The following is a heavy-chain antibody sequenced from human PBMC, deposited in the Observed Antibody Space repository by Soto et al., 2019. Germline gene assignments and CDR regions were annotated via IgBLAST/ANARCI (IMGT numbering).Heavy chain of an antibody. CDR3: ARDPGGFVVVTAIHYFDY. Sequence: QVQLVQSGAEVKKPGSLVKVSCKASGGTFSSYAISWVRQAPGQGLEWMGGIIPIFGTANYAQKFQGRVTITADESTSTAYMELSSLRSEDTAVYYCARDPGGFVVVTAIHYFDYWGQGTLVTVSS. CDR1: GGTFSSYA. D-gene: IGHD2-21*02. CDR2: IIPIFGTA. V-gene: IGHV1-69*01. J-gene: IGHJ4*02.